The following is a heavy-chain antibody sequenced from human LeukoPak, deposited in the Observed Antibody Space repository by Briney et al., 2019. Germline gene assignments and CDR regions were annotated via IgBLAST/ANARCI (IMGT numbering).Heavy chain of an antibody. CDR2: ISAYNGNT. D-gene: IGHD3-10*01. CDR1: GYTFTSYG. V-gene: IGHV1-18*01. J-gene: IGHJ3*02. Sequence: ASVKVSCKASGYTFTSYGISWVRQAPGQGLEWMGWISAYNGNTNYAQKLQGRVTMTTDTSTSTAYMELRSLRSDDTAVYYCARELWFGELAPDAFDIWGQGTMVTVSS. CDR3: ARELWFGELAPDAFDI.